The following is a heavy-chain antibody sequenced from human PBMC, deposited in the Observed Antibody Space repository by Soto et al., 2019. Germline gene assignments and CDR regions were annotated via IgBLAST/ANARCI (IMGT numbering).Heavy chain of an antibody. CDR1: GGSISSGGYY. Sequence: SETLSLTCTVSGGSISSGGYYWSWIRQHPGKGLEWIGYIYYSGSTYYNPSLKSRVTISVVTSKNQFSLKLSSVTAADTAVYYCAIYDSSGSRGFQHWGQGTLVTVSS. V-gene: IGHV4-31*03. CDR3: AIYDSSGSRGFQH. J-gene: IGHJ1*01. CDR2: IYYSGST. D-gene: IGHD3-22*01.